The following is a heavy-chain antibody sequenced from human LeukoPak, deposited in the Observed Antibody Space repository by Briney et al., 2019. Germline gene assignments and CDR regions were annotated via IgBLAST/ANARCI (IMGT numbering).Heavy chain of an antibody. CDR1: GGTFSSYA. CDR2: IIPIFGTA. V-gene: IGHV1-69*05. Sequence: ASVKVSCKASGGTFSSYAISWVRQAPGHGLEWMGRIIPIFGTANYAQKFQGRVTITTDESTSTAYTELSSLRSEDTAVYYCARGGLGPAAQGWFDPWGQGTLVTVSS. J-gene: IGHJ5*02. D-gene: IGHD2-2*01. CDR3: ARGGLGPAAQGWFDP.